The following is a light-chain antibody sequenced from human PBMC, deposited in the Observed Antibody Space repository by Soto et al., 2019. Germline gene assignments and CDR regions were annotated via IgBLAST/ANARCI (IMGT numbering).Light chain of an antibody. CDR3: CSYAGSSTWV. CDR2: EVS. J-gene: IGLJ3*02. V-gene: IGLV2-23*02. CDR1: SSDFGSYNL. Sequence: QSVLTQPASVAGSPGQSSTISCTGTSSDFGSYNLVSWYQQHPGKDPKLMIYEVSKRPSGVSNRFSGYKSGNTASLTISGLQAEDEADYYCCSYAGSSTWVFGGGTQLPVL.